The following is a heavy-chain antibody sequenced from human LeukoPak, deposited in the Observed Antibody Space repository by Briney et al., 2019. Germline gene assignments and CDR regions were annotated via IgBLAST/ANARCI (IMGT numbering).Heavy chain of an antibody. V-gene: IGHV4-59*01. CDR2: IYNSGST. CDR1: GGSISNYY. Sequence: SETLSLTCTVSGGSISNYYWNWIRQPPGKGLEWIGSIYNSGSTTYNPSLKSRVTISGDTSKNQFSLRLSSVTAADTAVYYCTRDRELGFWGQGTLVTVSS. D-gene: IGHD1-26*01. CDR3: TRDRELGF. J-gene: IGHJ4*02.